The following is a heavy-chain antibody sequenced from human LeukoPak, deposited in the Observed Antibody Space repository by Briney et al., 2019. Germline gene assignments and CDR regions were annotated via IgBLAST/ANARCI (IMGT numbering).Heavy chain of an antibody. CDR3: AKEYYYDSSGYNLRYFDL. J-gene: IGHJ2*01. CDR1: GFTFSSYA. Sequence: GGSLRLSCAASGFTFSSYAMSWVHQAPGKGLEWVSAISGSGGSTYYADSVKGRFTISRDNSKNTLYLQMNSLRAEDTAVYYCAKEYYYDSSGYNLRYFDLWGRGTLVTVSS. D-gene: IGHD3-22*01. CDR2: ISGSGGST. V-gene: IGHV3-23*01.